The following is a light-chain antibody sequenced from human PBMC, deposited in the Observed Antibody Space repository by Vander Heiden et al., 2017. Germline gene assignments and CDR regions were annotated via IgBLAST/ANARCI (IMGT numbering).Light chain of an antibody. CDR1: SSDVGGYSF. CDR3: SSYTTTSALVL. V-gene: IGLV2-14*01. Sequence: QSALTQPASVSGSPGQATSISCTGTSSDVGGYSFVSWYQQHPGKAPRLMIYEVSDRPSGVSNRFSGSKLGNTASLNISGLQPEDEADYYCSSYTTTSALVLFGGGTKVTV. J-gene: IGLJ2*01. CDR2: EVS.